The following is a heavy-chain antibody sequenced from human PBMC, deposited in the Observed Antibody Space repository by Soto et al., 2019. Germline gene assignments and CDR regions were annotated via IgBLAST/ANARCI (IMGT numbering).Heavy chain of an antibody. Sequence: ASVKVSCKASGGTFSSYAISWVRQAPGQGLEWMGGIIPIFGTANYAQKFQGRVTITADESTSTAYMELSSLRSEDTAVYYCARGEGYCSGGSCYSHAFDIWGQGTMVTVSS. CDR1: GGTFSSYA. J-gene: IGHJ3*02. D-gene: IGHD2-15*01. CDR2: IIPIFGTA. V-gene: IGHV1-69*13. CDR3: ARGEGYCSGGSCYSHAFDI.